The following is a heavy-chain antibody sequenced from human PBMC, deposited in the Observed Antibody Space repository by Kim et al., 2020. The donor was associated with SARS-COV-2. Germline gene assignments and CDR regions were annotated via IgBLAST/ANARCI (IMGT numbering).Heavy chain of an antibody. CDR1: GFTFSSYW. V-gene: IGHV3-7*01. Sequence: GGSLRLSCAASGFTFSSYWMSWVRQAPGKGLEWVANIKQDGSEKYYVDSVKGRFTISRDNAKNSLYLQMNSLRAEDTAVYYCARDPGGGYSSSWYTGYFDLWGRGTLVTVSS. J-gene: IGHJ2*01. CDR3: ARDPGGGYSSSWYTGYFDL. CDR2: IKQDGSEK. D-gene: IGHD6-13*01.